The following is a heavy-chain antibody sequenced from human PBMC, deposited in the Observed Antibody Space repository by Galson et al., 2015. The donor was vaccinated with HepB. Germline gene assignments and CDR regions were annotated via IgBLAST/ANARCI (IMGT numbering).Heavy chain of an antibody. J-gene: IGHJ6*02. Sequence: SLRLSCAASGFTVSSNYMSWVRQAPGKGLEWVSIIYSGGSTYYADSVKGRFTISRDNSKNTLYLQMNSLRVEDTAVYYCAKDRSTVTTYYHYYGMDVWGQGTTVTVSS. CDR3: AKDRSTVTTYYHYYGMDV. D-gene: IGHD4-17*01. CDR2: IYSGGST. CDR1: GFTVSSNY. V-gene: IGHV3-66*01.